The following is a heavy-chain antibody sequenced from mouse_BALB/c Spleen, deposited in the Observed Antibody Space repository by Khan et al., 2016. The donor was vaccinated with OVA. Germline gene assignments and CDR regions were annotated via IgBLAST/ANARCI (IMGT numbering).Heavy chain of an antibody. CDR2: INPHIGEA. J-gene: IGHJ2*01. CDR3: ARKNGSDFDY. D-gene: IGHD1-1*01. V-gene: IGHV1-20*02. Sequence: VQLQQSGPELVKPGASVKISCTASGYSFTGYFMNWVMQSHGKSLEWIGRINPHIGEAFYNQKFKGKATLTVDESSSTAHMELRSLASEDSAVYYCARKNGSDFDYWGQGTTLIVSS. CDR1: GYSFTGYF.